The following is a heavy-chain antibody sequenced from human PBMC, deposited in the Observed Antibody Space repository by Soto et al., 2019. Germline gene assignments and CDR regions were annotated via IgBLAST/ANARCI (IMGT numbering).Heavy chain of an antibody. V-gene: IGHV4-4*02. Sequence: PSETLSLTCAVSGGSISSGNWWSWVRQSPRKGLEWIGEISHSGNTNHNPSLKIRVTISIDKSKNQFSLKLTSVTAADTAVYYCASHRGNTYGPYDYWGQGTLVTVS. CDR3: ASHRGNTYGPYDY. CDR1: GGSISSGNW. CDR2: ISHSGNT. J-gene: IGHJ4*02. D-gene: IGHD5-18*01.